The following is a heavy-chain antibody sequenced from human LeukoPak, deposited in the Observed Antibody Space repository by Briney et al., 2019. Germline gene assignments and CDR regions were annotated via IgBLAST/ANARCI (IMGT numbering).Heavy chain of an antibody. D-gene: IGHD3-22*01. CDR2: ISYDGSNK. Sequence: PGRSLRLSCAASGFTFSSYAMHWVRQAPGKGLEWVAVISYDGSNKYYADSVKGRFTISRDNSRNTLYLQMNSLRAEDTAVYYCARVTYDSSGYYVDYWGQGTLVTVSS. V-gene: IGHV3-30-3*01. CDR1: GFTFSSYA. J-gene: IGHJ4*02. CDR3: ARVTYDSSGYYVDY.